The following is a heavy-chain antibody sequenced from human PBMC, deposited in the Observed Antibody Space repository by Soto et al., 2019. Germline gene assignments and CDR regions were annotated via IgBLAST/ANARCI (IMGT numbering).Heavy chain of an antibody. Sequence: EVQLVESGGGLVQPGGSLRIYCAASGFTFSDHYIDWVRQAPGKGLEWVGRSRDKAHSYSTEYAASVKGRFSTSRDDSKNSVYLQMNSLKTEDTAVYYCGRATYFSDSSGYTRCFDSWGQGTLVTVSS. D-gene: IGHD3-22*01. V-gene: IGHV3-72*01. CDR1: GFTFSDHY. CDR3: GRATYFSDSSGYTRCFDS. J-gene: IGHJ4*02. CDR2: SRDKAHSYST.